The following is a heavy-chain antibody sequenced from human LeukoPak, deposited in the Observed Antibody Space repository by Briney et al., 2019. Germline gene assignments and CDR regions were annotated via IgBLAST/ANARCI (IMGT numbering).Heavy chain of an antibody. V-gene: IGHV4-59*12. CDR3: ARLFFYSGMDV. CDR2: IYYSGST. J-gene: IGHJ6*02. Sequence: PSETLSPTCTVSGGSISSYYWSWIRQPPGKGLEWIGYIYYSGSTYYNPSLKSRVTMSVDTSKNQFSLKLSSVTAADTAVYYCARLFFYSGMDVWGQGTTVTVSS. D-gene: IGHD4-11*01. CDR1: GGSISSYY.